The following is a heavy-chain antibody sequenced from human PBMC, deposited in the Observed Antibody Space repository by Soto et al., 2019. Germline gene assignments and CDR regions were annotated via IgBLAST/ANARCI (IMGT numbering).Heavy chain of an antibody. J-gene: IGHJ4*02. CDR1: GGSISSYY. CDR2: IYYSGST. Sequence: PSETLSLTCTVSGGSISSYYWSWIRQPPGKGLGWIGYIYYSGSTNYNPSLKSRVTISVDTSKNQFSLKLSSVTAADTAVYYCARADSSRGLSFDYWGQGTRVTVSS. V-gene: IGHV4-59*08. CDR3: ARADSSRGLSFDY. D-gene: IGHD6-13*01.